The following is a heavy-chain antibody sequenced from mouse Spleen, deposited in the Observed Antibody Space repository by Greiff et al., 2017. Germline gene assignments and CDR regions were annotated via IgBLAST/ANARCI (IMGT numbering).Heavy chain of an antibody. D-gene: IGHD2-1*01. CDR2: IDPANGNT. CDR3: ARMVTTRYYFDY. V-gene: IGHV14-3*01. Sequence: EVQLKESVAELVRPGASVKLSCTASGFNIKNTYMHWVKQRPEQGLEWIGRIDPANGNTKYAPKFQGKATITADTSSNTAYLQLSSLTSEDTASYYCARMVTTRYYFDYWGQGTTLTVSS. CDR1: GFNIKNTY. J-gene: IGHJ2*01.